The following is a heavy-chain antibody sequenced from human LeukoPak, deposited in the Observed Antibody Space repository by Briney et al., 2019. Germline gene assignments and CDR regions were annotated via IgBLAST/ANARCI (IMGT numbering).Heavy chain of an antibody. Sequence: GGSLRLSCAASGFTFSNYMMHWVRQAPGKGLVWVSRIKSDGITITYADSVKGRFTISRDNSKNTLYLQMNSLRAEDTAVYYCAKDRRYYYDSSGYFQHWGQGTLVTVSS. D-gene: IGHD3-22*01. V-gene: IGHV3-74*01. J-gene: IGHJ1*01. CDR2: IKSDGITI. CDR3: AKDRRYYYDSSGYFQH. CDR1: GFTFSNYM.